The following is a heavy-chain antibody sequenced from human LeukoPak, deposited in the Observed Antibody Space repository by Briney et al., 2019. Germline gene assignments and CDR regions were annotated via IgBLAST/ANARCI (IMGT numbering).Heavy chain of an antibody. CDR3: VRTLAYGSGSYSGYY. Sequence: ASVKVSCKASGYTFTSYGISWVRQAPGQGLEWMGWISAYNGNTNYAQKLQGRVTMTTDTSTSTAYMELRSLRSDDTAVYYCVRTLAYGSGSYSGYYWGQGTLVTVSS. V-gene: IGHV1-18*04. J-gene: IGHJ4*02. CDR2: ISAYNGNT. D-gene: IGHD3-10*01. CDR1: GYTFTSYG.